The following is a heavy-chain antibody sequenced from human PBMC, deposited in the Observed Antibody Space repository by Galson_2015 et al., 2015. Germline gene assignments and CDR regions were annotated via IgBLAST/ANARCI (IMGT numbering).Heavy chain of an antibody. D-gene: IGHD6-13*01. CDR2: ISNSGAAI. J-gene: IGHJ4*02. CDR1: GLTFSSHG. V-gene: IGHV3-23*01. CDR3: VKGGILAAGFEY. Sequence: SLRLSCAASGLTFSSHGMAWVRQAPGKGLEWVSAISNSGAAIFYADSVKGRFTISRDNSKSTLFLHMSSLRAEDTAVYYCVKGGILAAGFEYWGQGTLVTVSS.